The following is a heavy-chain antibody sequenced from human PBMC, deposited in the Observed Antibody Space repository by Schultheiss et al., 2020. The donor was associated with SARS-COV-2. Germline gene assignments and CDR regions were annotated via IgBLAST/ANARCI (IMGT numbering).Heavy chain of an antibody. CDR3: AKGELEYYDFWSGYYPHYYYYGMDV. J-gene: IGHJ6*02. D-gene: IGHD3-3*01. CDR2: TWYDGSNK. CDR1: GFTFSSYG. V-gene: IGHV3-30*02. Sequence: GGSLRLSCAASGFTFSSYGMHWVRQAPGKGLEWVAVTWYDGSNKNYVDSVKGRFTISRDNSKNTLYLQMNSLRAEDTAVYYCAKGELEYYDFWSGYYPHYYYYGMDVWGQGTTVTVSS.